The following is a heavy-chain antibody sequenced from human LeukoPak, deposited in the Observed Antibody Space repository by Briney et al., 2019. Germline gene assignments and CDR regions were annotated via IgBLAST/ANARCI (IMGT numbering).Heavy chain of an antibody. V-gene: IGHV3-NL1*01. Sequence: GGSLRLSCAASGFTFISYGMHWVRQAPGKGLEWVSLISSSGNNAYYADSVKGRFTISRDNSKNTLYLQMNSLRAEDTAVYYCARTRYSSGLYFDYWGQGTLVTVSS. CDR3: ARTRYSSGLYFDY. CDR1: GFTFISYG. J-gene: IGHJ4*02. CDR2: ISSSGNNA. D-gene: IGHD6-19*01.